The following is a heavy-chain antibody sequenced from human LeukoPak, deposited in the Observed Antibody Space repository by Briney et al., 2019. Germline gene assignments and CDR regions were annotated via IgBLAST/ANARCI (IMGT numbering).Heavy chain of an antibody. J-gene: IGHJ4*02. CDR3: ATEKGDSPDY. D-gene: IGHD3-16*01. CDR2: VSGSGVNT. V-gene: IGHV3-23*01. CDR1: GFTFSNYA. Sequence: GGSLRLSCAASGFTFSNYAMAWVRQAPGKGLEWVSGVSGSGVNTLYAVSVKGRFSVSRDNPKNTLYVQMSSLRPEDTAVYYCATEKGDSPDYWGQGTLVTVSS.